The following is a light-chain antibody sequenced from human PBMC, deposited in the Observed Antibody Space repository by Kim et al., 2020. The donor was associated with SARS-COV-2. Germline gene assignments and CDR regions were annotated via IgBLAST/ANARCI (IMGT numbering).Light chain of an antibody. CDR3: SSYAGSNNYV. CDR2: EGS. J-gene: IGLJ1*01. Sequence: GQAVPTSCTGTSSDVGGYNYVSWYQQHPGKAPKLMIYEGSKRPSGVPDRFSGSKSGNTASLTVSGLQAEDEADYYCSSYAGSNNYVFGTGTKVTVL. V-gene: IGLV2-8*01. CDR1: SSDVGGYNY.